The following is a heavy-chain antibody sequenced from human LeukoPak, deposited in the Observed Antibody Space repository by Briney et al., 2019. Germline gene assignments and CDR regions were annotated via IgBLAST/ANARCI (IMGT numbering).Heavy chain of an antibody. Sequence: GGSLRLSCAAPGFTFSSYAMHWVRQAPGKGLEWVAVISYDGSNKYYADSVKGRFTISRDNSKNTLYLQMNSLRAEDTAVYYCTTFGSFDYWGQGTLVTVSS. CDR3: TTFGSFDY. CDR2: ISYDGSNK. J-gene: IGHJ4*02. D-gene: IGHD2/OR15-2a*01. V-gene: IGHV3-30-3*01. CDR1: GFTFSSYA.